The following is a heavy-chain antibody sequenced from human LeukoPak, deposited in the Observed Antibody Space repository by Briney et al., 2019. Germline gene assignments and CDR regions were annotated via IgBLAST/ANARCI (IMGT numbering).Heavy chain of an antibody. CDR1: GYTFTRED. V-gene: IGHV1-8*01. CDR3: ARGAWTSSFDY. J-gene: IGHJ4*02. Sequence: GASVKVSCKASGYTFTREDVNWVRQATGQGLEWMGWVNPNSGDTAYAQNFQGRVTMTRDTSINTAYMELSSLRSEDTAVYYCARGAWTSSFDYWGQGTLVTVSS. CDR2: VNPNSGDT. D-gene: IGHD6-6*01.